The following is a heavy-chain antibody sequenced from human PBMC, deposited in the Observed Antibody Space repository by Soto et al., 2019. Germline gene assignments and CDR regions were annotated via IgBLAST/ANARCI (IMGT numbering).Heavy chain of an antibody. V-gene: IGHV1-69*13. CDR3: ARAYGEQYYYGMDV. CDR2: IIPIFGTA. D-gene: IGHD4-17*01. Sequence: ASVKVSWKASGGTFSSYAISWVRQAPGQGLEWMGGIIPIFGTANYAQKFQGRVTITADESTSTAYMELSSLRSEDTAVYYCARAYGEQYYYGMDVWGQGTTVTVSS. CDR1: GGTFSSYA. J-gene: IGHJ6*02.